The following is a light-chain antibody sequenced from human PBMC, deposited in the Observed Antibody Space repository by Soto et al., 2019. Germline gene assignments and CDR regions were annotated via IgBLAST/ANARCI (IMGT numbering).Light chain of an antibody. CDR3: QQRSNWGLFT. V-gene: IGKV3-11*01. Sequence: EIVLTQSPATLSLSPGERATLSCRASQSVSSYLAWYQQKPGQAPRLLIYDASNRATGIPARFSGSWSGIDFTLSIISLEPEDFVVYYFQQRSNWGLFTFGPGTKVDIK. J-gene: IGKJ3*01. CDR1: QSVSSY. CDR2: DAS.